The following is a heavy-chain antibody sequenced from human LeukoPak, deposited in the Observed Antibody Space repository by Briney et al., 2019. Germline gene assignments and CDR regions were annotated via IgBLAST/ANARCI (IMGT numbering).Heavy chain of an antibody. CDR1: GYTFTSYC. Sequence: GASVKVSCKASGYTFTSYCMHWVRQAPGQGPEWMGVINTSGGSTSYAQKFRGRVTLTRDTSTTTVYMELSSLRSEDTAVYYCAREEHGGYFDYWGQGNPVTVSS. D-gene: IGHD2-15*01. J-gene: IGHJ4*02. CDR3: AREEHGGYFDY. CDR2: INTSGGST. V-gene: IGHV1-46*01.